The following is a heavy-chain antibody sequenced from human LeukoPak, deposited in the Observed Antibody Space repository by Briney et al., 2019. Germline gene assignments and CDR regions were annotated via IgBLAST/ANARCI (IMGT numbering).Heavy chain of an antibody. CDR2: VGGGGHNT. CDR1: GFTFSDSA. CDR3: AKDRSSWYYPFDS. V-gene: IGHV3-23*01. Sequence: GGSLRLSCAASGFTFSDSAMTWVRQAPGKGLEWVSVVGGGGHNTYYADSVKGRFTMSRDNSKRTVYLQMNSLRAEDTAVYYCAKDRSSWYYPFDSWGQGTLVTVSS. J-gene: IGHJ4*02. D-gene: IGHD3-3*01.